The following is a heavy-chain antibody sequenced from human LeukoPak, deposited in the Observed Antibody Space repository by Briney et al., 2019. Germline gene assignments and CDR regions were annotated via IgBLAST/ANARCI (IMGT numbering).Heavy chain of an antibody. CDR3: ARGGFTTYFDY. V-gene: IGHV3-23*01. Sequence: PPGGSLRLSCAASGFTFTSYSMTWVRQAPGKGLQWVSTIRASGDSTYYADSVKGRFTISRDNSKNTLFLQMNSLRAEDTAVYYCARGGFTTYFDYWGQGNLVTVSS. J-gene: IGHJ4*02. D-gene: IGHD3-10*01. CDR2: IRASGDST. CDR1: GFTFTSYS.